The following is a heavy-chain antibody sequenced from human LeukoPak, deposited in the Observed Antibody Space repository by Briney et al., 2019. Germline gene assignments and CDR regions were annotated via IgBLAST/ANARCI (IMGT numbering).Heavy chain of an antibody. CDR3: ATAPENYVWGSYRPYYFDY. CDR2: IYTSGST. Sequence: SETLSLTCTVSGGSISSYYWSWIRQPAGKGLEWIGRIYTSGSTNYNPSLKSRVTMSVDTSKNQFSLKLSSVTAADTAVYYCATAPENYVWGSYRPYYFDYWGQGTLVTVSS. CDR1: GGSISSYY. D-gene: IGHD3-16*02. V-gene: IGHV4-4*07. J-gene: IGHJ4*02.